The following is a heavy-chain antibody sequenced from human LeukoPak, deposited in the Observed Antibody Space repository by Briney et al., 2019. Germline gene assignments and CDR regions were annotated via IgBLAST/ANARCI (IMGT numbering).Heavy chain of an antibody. J-gene: IGHJ4*02. CDR1: GGSISSSAYY. Sequence: SETLSLTCTVSGGSISSSAYYWTWVRQHPGKGLEWIGYICYSGGTYYNPSLKSRVSISVDTTKNQFCLRLSSVTGAGTAVYYCARERTAMVGFDYWGQGTVVTVSS. CDR2: ICYSGGT. D-gene: IGHD5-18*01. CDR3: ARERTAMVGFDY. V-gene: IGHV4-31*03.